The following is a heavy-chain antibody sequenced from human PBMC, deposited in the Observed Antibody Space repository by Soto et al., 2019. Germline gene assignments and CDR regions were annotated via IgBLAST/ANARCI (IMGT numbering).Heavy chain of an antibody. CDR2: IHPIVGST. CDR1: GYTFTNYY. J-gene: IGHJ6*02. D-gene: IGHD2-2*01. V-gene: IGHV1-46*01. Sequence: QVQLVQSGAEVKKPGASVKVSCRASGYTFTNYYMHWVRQAPGQGLEWMGIIHPIVGSTSYAKKFKGRVTLTRDTSTSTVYMELTSLRSDDTAVYYCVREGLLLNDRPDQYYGLDVWGQGTTVIVSS. CDR3: VREGLLLNDRPDQYYGLDV.